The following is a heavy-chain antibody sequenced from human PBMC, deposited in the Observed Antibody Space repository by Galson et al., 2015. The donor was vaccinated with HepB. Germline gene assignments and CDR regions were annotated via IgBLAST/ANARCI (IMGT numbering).Heavy chain of an antibody. D-gene: IGHD5-18*01. J-gene: IGHJ4*02. CDR3: ATGDVDTAMVPVGY. Sequence: VKVSCKVSGYTFTDYYMHWVQQAPGKGLEWMGLVDPEDGETIYAEKFQGRVTITADTSTDTAYMELSSLRSEDTAVYYCATGDVDTAMVPVGYWGQGTLVTVSS. CDR2: VDPEDGET. CDR1: GYTFTDYY. V-gene: IGHV1-69-2*01.